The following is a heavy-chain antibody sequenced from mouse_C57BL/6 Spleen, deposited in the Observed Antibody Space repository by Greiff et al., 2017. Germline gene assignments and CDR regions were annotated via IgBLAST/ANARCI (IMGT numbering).Heavy chain of an antibody. CDR2: ISYDGSN. V-gene: IGHV3-6*01. J-gene: IGHJ2*01. CDR3: ESGGLGPYYFDY. CDR1: SYSITSGYY. Sequence: EVKVEESGPGLVKPSQSLSLTCSDTSYSITSGYYWNWIRQFPGNKLEWMGYISYDGSNNYNPSLKNRISITRDTSKNQFFLKLNSVTTEDTATYYCESGGLGPYYFDYWRQGATLTVSS. D-gene: IGHD4-1*01.